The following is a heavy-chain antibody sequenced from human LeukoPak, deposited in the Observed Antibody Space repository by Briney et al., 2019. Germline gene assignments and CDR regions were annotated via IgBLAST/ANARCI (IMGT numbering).Heavy chain of an antibody. V-gene: IGHV1-46*01. CDR1: GYTFTSYY. CDR3: AKDRGVLDAFDI. CDR2: INPSGGST. J-gene: IGHJ3*02. Sequence: WASVKVSCKASGYTFTSYYMHWVRQAPGQGLEWMGIINPSGGSTSYAQKFQGRVTMTRDMSTSTVYMELSSLRSEDTAVYYCAKDRGVLDAFDIWGQGTMVTVSS. D-gene: IGHD3-3*01.